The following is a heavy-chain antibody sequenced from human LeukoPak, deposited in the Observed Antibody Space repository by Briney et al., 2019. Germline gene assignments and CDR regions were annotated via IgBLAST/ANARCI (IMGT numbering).Heavy chain of an antibody. D-gene: IGHD3-10*01. J-gene: IGHJ6*02. V-gene: IGHV4-61*02. Sequence: NPSQTLSLTCTVSGGSISSGSYYWSWIRQPAGKGLEWIGRIYTSGSTNYNPSLKSRVTISVDTSKNQFSLKLSSVTAADTAVYYCARDSWFGESSHYYYYGMDVWGQGTTVTVSS. CDR1: GGSISSGSYY. CDR2: IYTSGST. CDR3: ARDSWFGESSHYYYYGMDV.